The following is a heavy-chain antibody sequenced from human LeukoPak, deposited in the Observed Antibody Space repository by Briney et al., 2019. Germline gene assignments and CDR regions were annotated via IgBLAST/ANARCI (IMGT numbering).Heavy chain of an antibody. CDR3: ARVIAVAEYYYYYGMDV. J-gene: IGHJ6*02. CDR2: INHSGST. V-gene: IGHV4-34*01. D-gene: IGHD6-19*01. Sequence: SETLSLTCAVYGGSFSGYYWSWIRQPPGKGLEWIGEINHSGSTNYNPSLKSRVTISVDTSKNQFSLKLSSVTAADTAVYYCARVIAVAEYYYYYGMDVWGQGTTVTVSS. CDR1: GGSFSGYY.